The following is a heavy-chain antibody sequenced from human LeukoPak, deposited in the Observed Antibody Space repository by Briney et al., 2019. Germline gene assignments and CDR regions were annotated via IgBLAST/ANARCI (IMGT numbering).Heavy chain of an antibody. Sequence: GGSLRLSCAASGFTFSSYSMNWVRQAPGKGLEWVSSISSSSYIYYADSVKGRFTISRDNAKNSLYLQMNSLRAEDTAVYYCARGEAGAYYDFWSGPNWFDPWGQGTLVTVSS. J-gene: IGHJ5*02. CDR3: ARGEAGAYYDFWSGPNWFDP. CDR1: GFTFSSYS. D-gene: IGHD3-3*01. V-gene: IGHV3-21*01. CDR2: ISSSSYI.